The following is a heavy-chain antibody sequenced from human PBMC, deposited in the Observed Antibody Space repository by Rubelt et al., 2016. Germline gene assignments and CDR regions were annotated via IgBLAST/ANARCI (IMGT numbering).Heavy chain of an antibody. V-gene: IGHV4-34*01. CDR2: INHSGST. Sequence: QVQLQQWGAGLLKPSETLSLTCAVYGGSFSGYYWSWIRQPPGKGLEWIGEINHSGSTNYNPSLSGPVTISVDTSSNQFSLKLSSVTAADTAVYYCASAPYDSSGLGYDYWGQGTLVTVSS. J-gene: IGHJ4*02. CDR1: GGSFSGYY. CDR3: ASAPYDSSGLGYDY. D-gene: IGHD3-22*01.